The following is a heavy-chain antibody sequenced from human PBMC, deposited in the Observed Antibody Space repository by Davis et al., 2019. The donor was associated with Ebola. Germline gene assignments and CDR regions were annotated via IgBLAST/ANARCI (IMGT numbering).Heavy chain of an antibody. CDR2: ITTIGWST. Sequence: GESLKISCTASGFAFSTYHMNWVRQAPGKGPEWVSSITTIGWSTYYADSVKGRFIISRDNAKNSLFLQMHSLRGDDTAVYFCARESPISSRSDWWGQGTLVTVSS. CDR3: ARESPISSRSDW. CDR1: GFAFSTYH. V-gene: IGHV3-48*03. J-gene: IGHJ4*02. D-gene: IGHD2-2*01.